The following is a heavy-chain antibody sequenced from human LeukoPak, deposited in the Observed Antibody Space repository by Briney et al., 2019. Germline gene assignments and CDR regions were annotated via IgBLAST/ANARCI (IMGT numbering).Heavy chain of an antibody. Sequence: ASVKVSCKASGYTFTSYGISWVRQAPGQGLEWMGWISAYNGNTRYAQKLQGRVTMTTDTSTSTVYMEPRSLRSDDTAVYYCARGSPPRRNYDSRGYYSYYFDYWGQGTLVTVSS. V-gene: IGHV1-18*01. CDR3: ARGSPPRRNYDSRGYYSYYFDY. CDR1: GYTFTSYG. J-gene: IGHJ4*02. CDR2: ISAYNGNT. D-gene: IGHD3-22*01.